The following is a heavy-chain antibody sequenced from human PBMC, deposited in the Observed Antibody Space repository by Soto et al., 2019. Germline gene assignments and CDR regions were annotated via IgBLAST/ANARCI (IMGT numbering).Heavy chain of an antibody. J-gene: IGHJ3*01. V-gene: IGHV4-59*08. Sequence: ETLSLTCTVSGGSISSYYWSWIRQPPGKGLEWIGYIYYSGSTNYNPSLRSRVTISVDTSKNQFSLKLSSVTAADTAVYYCARLYGLDAFDFWGQGTMVTVSS. CDR3: ARLYGLDAFDF. D-gene: IGHD3-16*02. CDR1: GGSISSYY. CDR2: IYYSGST.